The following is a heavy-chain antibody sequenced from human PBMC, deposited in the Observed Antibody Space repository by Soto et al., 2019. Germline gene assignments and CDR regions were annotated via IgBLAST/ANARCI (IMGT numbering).Heavy chain of an antibody. Sequence: QPPGKGLEWIGEINHSGSTNYNPSLKSRVTISVDTSKNQFSLKLSSVTAADTAVYYCAREPKGAYGSGSYYRYGMDVWGQGTTVTVSS. CDR3: AREPKGAYGSGSYYRYGMDV. CDR2: INHSGST. V-gene: IGHV4-34*01. D-gene: IGHD3-10*01. J-gene: IGHJ6*02.